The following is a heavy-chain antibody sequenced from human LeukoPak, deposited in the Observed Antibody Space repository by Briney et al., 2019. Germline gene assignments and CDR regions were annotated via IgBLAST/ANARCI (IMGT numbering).Heavy chain of an antibody. CDR1: GFTFSSYW. V-gene: IGHV3-74*01. D-gene: IGHD3-10*02. CDR2: INSDGSST. CDR3: ATVCAVFGECDVFEY. Sequence: GGSLRLSCAASGFTFSSYWMHWVRQAPGKGLVWVSRINSDGSSTSYADSVKGRFTISRDNAKNSLYLQMNSLRAEDTAVYYCATVCAVFGECDVFEYWGQGTLVTVSS. J-gene: IGHJ4*02.